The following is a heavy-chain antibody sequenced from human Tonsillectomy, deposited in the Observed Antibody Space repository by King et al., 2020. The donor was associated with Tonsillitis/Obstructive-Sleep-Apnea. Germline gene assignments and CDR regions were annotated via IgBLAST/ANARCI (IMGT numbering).Heavy chain of an antibody. CDR2: IYYSGSA. Sequence: QLQESGPGLVKPSETLSLTCTVSGGSISSYYWSWIRQPPGRGLEWIGYIYYSGSANYNPSLKSRVTISVDTSKNQFSLNLRSVTAADTAVYYCATGGYSSSSYIFDYWGQGTLVTVSS. V-gene: IGHV4-59*01. D-gene: IGHD6-6*01. CDR3: ATGGYSSSSYIFDY. J-gene: IGHJ4*02. CDR1: GGSISSYY.